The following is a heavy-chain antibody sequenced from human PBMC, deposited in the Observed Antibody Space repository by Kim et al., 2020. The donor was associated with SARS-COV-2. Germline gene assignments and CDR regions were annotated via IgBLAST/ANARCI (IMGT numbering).Heavy chain of an antibody. J-gene: IGHJ5*02. CDR2: IVVGSGNT. CDR3: AALTGTTLVVDP. D-gene: IGHD1-7*01. Sequence: SVKVSCKASGFTFTSSAMQWVRQARGQRLEWIGWIVVGSGNTNYAQKFQERVTITRDMSTSTAYMELSSLRPEDTAVYYCAALTGTTLVVDPWGQGTRVTVSS. V-gene: IGHV1-58*02. CDR1: GFTFTSSA.